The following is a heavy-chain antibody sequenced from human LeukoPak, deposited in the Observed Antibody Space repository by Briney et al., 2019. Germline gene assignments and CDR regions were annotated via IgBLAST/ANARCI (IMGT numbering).Heavy chain of an antibody. Sequence: PGRSLRLSCAASGFTFSSYAMHWVRQAPGKGLEWVAVISYDGSNKYYADSVKGRFTISRDNSKNTLYLQMNSLRAEDTAVYYCARDPKWLLRRGYFDYWGQGTLVTVSS. CDR1: GFTFSSYA. V-gene: IGHV3-30-3*01. D-gene: IGHD3-22*01. J-gene: IGHJ4*02. CDR3: ARDPKWLLRRGYFDY. CDR2: ISYDGSNK.